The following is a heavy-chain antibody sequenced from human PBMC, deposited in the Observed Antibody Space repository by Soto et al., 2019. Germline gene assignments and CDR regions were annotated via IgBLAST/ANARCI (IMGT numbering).Heavy chain of an antibody. CDR3: ARDSGGNYDILTGYNDY. V-gene: IGHV3-64*01. D-gene: IGHD3-9*01. CDR1: GFTFSSYA. J-gene: IGHJ4*02. CDR2: ISSNGGST. Sequence: GGSLRLSCAASGFTFSSYAMHWVRQAPGKGLEYVSAISSNGGSTYYANSVKGRFTISRDNSKNTLYLQMGSLRAEDMAVYYCARDSGGNYDILTGYNDYWGQGTLVTVSS.